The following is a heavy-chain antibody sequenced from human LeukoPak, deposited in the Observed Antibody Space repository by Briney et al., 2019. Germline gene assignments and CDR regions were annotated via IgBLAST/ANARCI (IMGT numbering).Heavy chain of an antibody. CDR2: LYYTGRA. J-gene: IGHJ3*02. CDR1: GGSISSSTYY. V-gene: IGHV4-39*01. D-gene: IGHD1-1*01. Sequence: SSGTLSLTCSVSGGSISSSTYYWGWIRQPPGKGLEWIGTLYYTGRAYYNPSLRSRVTISADTSKNQFSLKLTSVTAADTAVYYCATHSRSRLEDAFDIWGQGTMVTVSS. CDR3: ATHSRSRLEDAFDI.